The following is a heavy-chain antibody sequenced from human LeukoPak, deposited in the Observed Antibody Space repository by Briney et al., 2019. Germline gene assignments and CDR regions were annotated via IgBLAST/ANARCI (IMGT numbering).Heavy chain of an antibody. D-gene: IGHD3-22*01. J-gene: IGHJ4*02. V-gene: IGHV5-51*01. CDR3: ARQYYYDSSGYRY. CDR1: GYSFTTYW. CDR2: IYPGDSET. Sequence: GESLKISCKGSGYSFTTYWIVWVGQMPGKGLEWMGIIYPGDSETRYSPSFQGQVTISADRSISTAYLQWSSLKASDTAMYYCARQYYYDSSGYRYWGQGTLVTVSS.